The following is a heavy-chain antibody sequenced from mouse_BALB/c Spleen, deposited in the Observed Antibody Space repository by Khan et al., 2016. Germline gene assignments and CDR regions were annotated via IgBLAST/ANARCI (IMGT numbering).Heavy chain of an antibody. D-gene: IGHD1-1*01. CDR2: IYPISGSI. CDR3: ARLCFIPHYSMDY. Sequence: VQLQQSGAGLVKPGASVKLSCKASGYTFTEYIIHWVKQRSGQGLEWIGWIYPISGSIKYNEKFKDKATLTADNSSSTVYMELSILTSDDSSVYFCARLCFIPHYSMDYWGQCTSVTFSS. V-gene: IGHV1-62-2*01. CDR1: GYTFTEYI. J-gene: IGHJ4*01.